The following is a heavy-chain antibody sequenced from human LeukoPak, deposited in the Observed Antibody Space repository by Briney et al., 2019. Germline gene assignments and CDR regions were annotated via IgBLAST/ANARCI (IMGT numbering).Heavy chain of an antibody. CDR3: ASDRYYYDSSGYCPFDY. J-gene: IGHJ4*02. Sequence: ASVKVSCKASGGTFSSYAISWVRQAPGQGLEWMGRIIPILGTANYAQKFQGRVTITADKSTSTAYMELSSLRSEDTAVYYCASDRYYYDSSGYCPFDYWGQGTLVTVSS. V-gene: IGHV1-69*04. CDR2: IIPILGTA. CDR1: GGTFSSYA. D-gene: IGHD3-22*01.